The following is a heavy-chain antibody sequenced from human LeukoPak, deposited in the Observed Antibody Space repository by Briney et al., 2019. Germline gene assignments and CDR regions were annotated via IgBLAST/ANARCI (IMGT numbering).Heavy chain of an antibody. J-gene: IGHJ5*02. CDR3: ARGVPIYYYDSSGYRNWFDP. CDR1: GGSLSAYY. Sequence: SETLSLTCAVYGGSLSAYYWTWIRQPPGKGLEWIGEINHGGSTNYNPSLKSRVTISVDTSKNQFSLKLSSVTAADTAVYYCARGVPIYYYDSSGYRNWFDPWGQGTLVTVSS. CDR2: INHGGST. V-gene: IGHV4-34*01. D-gene: IGHD3-22*01.